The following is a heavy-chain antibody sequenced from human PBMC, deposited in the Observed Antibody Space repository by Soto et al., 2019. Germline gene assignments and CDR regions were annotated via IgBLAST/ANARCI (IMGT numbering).Heavy chain of an antibody. Sequence: EVQLVESGGGLVQPGGSLRLSCVVSGFTVSNNYMSWVRQAPGKGLEWVSVIYSGGSTSYINSVKGRFTISRDNAKNTVYLQMNSLRAEGTAVYYCARPDTVRGVSYWGQGTLVTVSS. D-gene: IGHD3-10*01. CDR2: IYSGGST. CDR3: ARPDTVRGVSY. J-gene: IGHJ4*02. V-gene: IGHV3-66*01. CDR1: GFTVSNNY.